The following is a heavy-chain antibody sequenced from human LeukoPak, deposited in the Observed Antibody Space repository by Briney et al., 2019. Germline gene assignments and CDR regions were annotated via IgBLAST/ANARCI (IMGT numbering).Heavy chain of an antibody. V-gene: IGHV3-21*01. CDR1: GFTFSSYG. CDR2: ISSSSSYI. Sequence: GGSLRLSCAASGFTFSSYGMTWVRQAPGEGLEWVSSISSSSSYIYYADSVKGRFTISRDNAKNSLYLQMNSLRAEDTAVYYCARDLSLSYYYGSGRGYYFDYRGQGTLVTVSS. CDR3: ARDLSLSYYYGSGRGYYFDY. J-gene: IGHJ4*02. D-gene: IGHD3-10*01.